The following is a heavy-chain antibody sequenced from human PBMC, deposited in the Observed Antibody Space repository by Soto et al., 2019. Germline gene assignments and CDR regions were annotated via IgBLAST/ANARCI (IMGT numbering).Heavy chain of an antibody. CDR1: GYTFPRYG. Sequence: ASLQVSCESSGYTFPRYGISCVRQAPGQALEWMGWISAYNGNTNYAQKLQGRVTMTTDTSTSTAYMELRSLRSDDTAVYYCATNPISYSYGYSPSYDYWGQGTLVTVSS. J-gene: IGHJ4*02. CDR3: ATNPISYSYGYSPSYDY. D-gene: IGHD5-18*01. V-gene: IGHV1-18*04. CDR2: ISAYNGNT.